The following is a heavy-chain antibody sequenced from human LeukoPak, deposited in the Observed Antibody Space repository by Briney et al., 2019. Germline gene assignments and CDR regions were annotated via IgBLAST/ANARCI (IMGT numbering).Heavy chain of an antibody. CDR3: ARGGRTYYYGSGSYPNWFDP. V-gene: IGHV1-8*01. J-gene: IGHJ5*02. CDR2: MNPNSGNT. Sequence: ASVKVSCKASGYTFTSYDINWVRQATGQGLEWMGWMNPNSGNTGYAQKFQGRVTMTRNTSISTAYMELSSLRSEDTAVYYCARGGRTYYYGSGSYPNWFDPWGQGTLVTVSS. CDR1: GYTFTSYD. D-gene: IGHD3-10*01.